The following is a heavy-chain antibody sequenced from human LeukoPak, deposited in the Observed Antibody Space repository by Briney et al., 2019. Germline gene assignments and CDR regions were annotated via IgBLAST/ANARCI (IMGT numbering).Heavy chain of an antibody. D-gene: IGHD3-10*01. Sequence: PGGSLRLSCAASGFTFSSYGMHWVRQAPGKGLEWVAVISYDGSNKYYADSVKGRFTISRDNSKNTLYLQMNSLRAGDTAVYYCAKFAGSYDSHDYWGQGTLVTVSS. CDR3: AKFAGSYDSHDY. CDR2: ISYDGSNK. J-gene: IGHJ4*02. CDR1: GFTFSSYG. V-gene: IGHV3-30*18.